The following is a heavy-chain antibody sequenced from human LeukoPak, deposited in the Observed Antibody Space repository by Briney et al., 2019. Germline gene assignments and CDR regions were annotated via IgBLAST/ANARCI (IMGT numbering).Heavy chain of an antibody. CDR1: GYTFTSYG. J-gene: IGHJ3*02. D-gene: IGHD2-15*01. V-gene: IGHV1-18*01. CDR3: AREIYSDAFDI. CDR2: ISAYNGNT. Sequence: ASVKVSCKASGYTFTSYGISWVRQAPGQGLEWMGWISAYNGNTNYAQKLQGRVTMTTDTSTSIAYMELSSLRSEDTAVYYCAREIYSDAFDIWGQGTMVTVSS.